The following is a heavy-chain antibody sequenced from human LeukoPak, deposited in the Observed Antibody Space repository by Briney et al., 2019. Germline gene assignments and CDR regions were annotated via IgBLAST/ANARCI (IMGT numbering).Heavy chain of an antibody. CDR3: TRHEADY. CDR1: GFTVSGNY. J-gene: IGHJ4*02. CDR2: IYSGGTT. V-gene: IGHV3-53*01. Sequence: GGSLRLSCAVSGFTVSGNYMSWVRQAPGKGLEWVSLIYSGGTTYYADSVKGRFTISRDNSKNTLYLQMNSLKTEDTAVYYCTRHEADYWGQGTLVTVSS.